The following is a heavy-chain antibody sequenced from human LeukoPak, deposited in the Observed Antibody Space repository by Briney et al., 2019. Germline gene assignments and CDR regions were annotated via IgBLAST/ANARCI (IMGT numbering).Heavy chain of an antibody. D-gene: IGHD3-22*01. J-gene: IGHJ4*02. Sequence: SETLSLTCTVSSGSISSYHWSWIRQSPGKGLEWIGYIYYSGNTNYNPSLKSRVTISVDTSKNQFSLKLSSVTAADTAVYYCARDRRIHYYDSSGYLDYWGQGTLVTVSS. CDR3: ARDRRIHYYDSSGYLDY. CDR2: IYYSGNT. V-gene: IGHV4-59*01. CDR1: SGSISSYH.